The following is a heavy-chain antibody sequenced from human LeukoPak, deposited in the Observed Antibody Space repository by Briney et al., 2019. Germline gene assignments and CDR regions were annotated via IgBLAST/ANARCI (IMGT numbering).Heavy chain of an antibody. V-gene: IGHV3-11*01. CDR2: ISSSGSTI. CDR3: ARETLEVLMVYAEPYYYYYMDV. CDR1: GFTFSDYY. Sequence: GGSLRLSCAASGFTFSDYYMSWIRQAPGEGLEWVSYISSSGSTIYYADSVKGRFTISRDNAKNSLYLQMNSLRAEDTAVYYCARETLEVLMVYAEPYYYYYMDVWGKGTTVTVSS. J-gene: IGHJ6*03. D-gene: IGHD2-8*01.